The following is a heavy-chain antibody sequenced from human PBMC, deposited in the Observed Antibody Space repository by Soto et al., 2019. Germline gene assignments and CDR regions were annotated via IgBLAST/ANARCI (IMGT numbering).Heavy chain of an antibody. V-gene: IGHV3-30-3*01. CDR2: ISYDGSNK. CDR3: ARDGSSPNGGGGYEQYYFDY. CDR1: GFTFSSYA. Sequence: QVQLVESGGGVVQPGRSLRLSCAASGFTFSSYAMHWVRQAPGKGLEWVAVISYDGSNKYYADSVKGRFTISRDNSKNTLYLQMNSLRAEDTAVYYCARDGSSPNGGGGYEQYYFDYCGQGTLVTVSS. J-gene: IGHJ4*02. D-gene: IGHD5-12*01.